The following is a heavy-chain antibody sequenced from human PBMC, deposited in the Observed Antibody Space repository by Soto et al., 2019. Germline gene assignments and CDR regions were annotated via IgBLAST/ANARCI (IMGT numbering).Heavy chain of an antibody. CDR3: ARGPSGDKFDY. CDR2: IYNSGSI. CDR1: AGSVSSGGYS. V-gene: IGHV4-30-4*01. D-gene: IGHD1-26*01. J-gene: IGHJ4*02. Sequence: QVQLQESGPGLVEPSQTLSLTCTVSAGSVSSGGYSWSWIRQPPGKGLEWIWHIYNSGSIYSNPSLKSRVTISVDASKNQFALKLSSVTAAVTAVYYCARGPSGDKFDYWGQGTLVTVSS.